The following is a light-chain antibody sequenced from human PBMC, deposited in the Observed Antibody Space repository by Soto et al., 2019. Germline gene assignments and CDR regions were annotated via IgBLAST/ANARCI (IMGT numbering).Light chain of an antibody. CDR3: QQSFSTPRT. V-gene: IGKV1-39*01. CDR1: QTISTY. J-gene: IGKJ1*01. CDR2: GAS. Sequence: IQMTQSPSPLSASVGDRVTITCLASQTISTYLNWYQQKPGKAPKLLIYGASSLQSGVPSRFSGSGSGTDFTLTISSLQPEDFGTYYCQQSFSTPRTFGQGTKVDIK.